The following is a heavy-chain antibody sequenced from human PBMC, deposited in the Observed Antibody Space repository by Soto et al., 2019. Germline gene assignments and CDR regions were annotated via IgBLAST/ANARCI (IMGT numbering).Heavy chain of an antibody. CDR2: IYYSGST. Sequence: PSETLSLTCPFSGVSISSGGYYWSWIRQHPGKGLEWIGYIYYSGSTYYNPSLKSRVTISVDTSKNQFSLKLSSVTAADTAVYYCARDLRFRGFYGMDVWGQGTTVTAP. V-gene: IGHV4-31*03. J-gene: IGHJ6*02. D-gene: IGHD3-10*01. CDR3: ARDLRFRGFYGMDV. CDR1: GVSISSGGYY.